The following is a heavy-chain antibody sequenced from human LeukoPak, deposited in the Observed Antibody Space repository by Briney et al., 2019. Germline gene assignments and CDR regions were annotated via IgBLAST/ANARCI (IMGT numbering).Heavy chain of an antibody. Sequence: ASVKVSCKASGYTFTSYDINWVRQATGQGLEWMGWMNPNSGNTGYAQKFQGRVTMTRNTSISTAYMELSSLRSGDTAVYYCARRSGAAGTYYYYYYYMDVWGKGTTVTVSS. J-gene: IGHJ6*03. CDR2: MNPNSGNT. V-gene: IGHV1-8*01. D-gene: IGHD6-13*01. CDR3: ARRSGAAGTYYYYYYYMDV. CDR1: GYTFTSYD.